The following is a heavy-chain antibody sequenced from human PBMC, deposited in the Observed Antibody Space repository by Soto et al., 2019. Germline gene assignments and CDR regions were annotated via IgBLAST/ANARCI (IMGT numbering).Heavy chain of an antibody. CDR1: GGSFGPNY. Sequence: QVQLQESGPGLVKPSETLSLTCTVSGGSFGPNYWNWIRQPPGKALEWIGYTYYSGSTDYNPSLKSRVTISVDTSKNQFSLNLNSVTAADTAVYYCARGQTIRAFEYWGQGTLVTVSS. J-gene: IGHJ4*02. V-gene: IGHV4-59*01. CDR2: TYYSGST. CDR3: ARGQTIRAFEY. D-gene: IGHD4-17*01.